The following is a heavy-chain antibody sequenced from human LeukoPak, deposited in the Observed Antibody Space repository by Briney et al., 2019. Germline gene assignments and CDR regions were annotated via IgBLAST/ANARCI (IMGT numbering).Heavy chain of an antibody. Sequence: GGSLRLSCAASGFTFSNAWMSWVRHAPGKGLEWVGRIKSKTDGGTTDYAAPVKGRFTISRDDSKNALYLQMNSLKTEDTAVYYCTRIIKSGSFDYWGQGTLVTVSS. V-gene: IGHV3-15*01. CDR3: TRIIKSGSFDY. J-gene: IGHJ4*02. CDR1: GFTFSNAW. D-gene: IGHD1-26*01. CDR2: IKSKTDGGTT.